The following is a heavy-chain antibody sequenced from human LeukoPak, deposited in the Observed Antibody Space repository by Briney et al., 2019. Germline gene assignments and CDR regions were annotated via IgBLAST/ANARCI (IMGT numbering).Heavy chain of an antibody. D-gene: IGHD6-13*01. CDR3: ARDWSSSSWFFDY. Sequence: PSETLSLTCTVSGGSISSGSYYWSWIRQPAGKGLEWIGRIYTSGSTNYNPSLKSRVTISVDTSKNQFSLKLSSVTAADTAVYYCARDWSSSSWFFDYWGQGTLVTVSS. CDR1: GGSISSGSYY. J-gene: IGHJ4*02. V-gene: IGHV4-61*02. CDR2: IYTSGST.